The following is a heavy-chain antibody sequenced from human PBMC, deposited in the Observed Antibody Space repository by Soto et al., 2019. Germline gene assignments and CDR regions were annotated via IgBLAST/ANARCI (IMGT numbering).Heavy chain of an antibody. CDR1: GGTFSSYA. V-gene: IGHV1-69*15. Sequence: QVQLLQSGAELKKPGSSVKVSCKASGGTFSSYAINWVRQAPGQGLEWMGRIIPIFGTANYAQNFQGRVTITADESTPTAYMELSSLTSEDTAVYFCARGGVVVSTVLVYIWFDSWGQGTLVTVSS. D-gene: IGHD2-15*01. CDR2: IIPIFGTA. J-gene: IGHJ5*01. CDR3: ARGGVVVSTVLVYIWFDS.